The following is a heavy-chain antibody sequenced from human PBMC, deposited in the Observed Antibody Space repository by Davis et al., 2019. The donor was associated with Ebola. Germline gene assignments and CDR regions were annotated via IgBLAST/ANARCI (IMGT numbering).Heavy chain of an antibody. D-gene: IGHD6-19*01. CDR1: GGSISSSSYY. J-gene: IGHJ1*01. CDR3: ARSVAGSSMWWAEYFQH. CDR2: IYYSGST. Sequence: MPSETLSLTCTVSGGSISSSSYYWGWIRQPPGKGLEWIGSIYYSGSTYYNPSLKSRVTISVDTSKNQFSLKLSSVTAADTAVYYCARSVAGSSMWWAEYFQHWGQGTLVTVSS. V-gene: IGHV4-39*01.